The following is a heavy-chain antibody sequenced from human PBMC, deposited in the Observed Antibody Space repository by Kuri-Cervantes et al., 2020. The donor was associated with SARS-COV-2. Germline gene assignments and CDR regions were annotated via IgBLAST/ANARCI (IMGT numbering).Heavy chain of an antibody. D-gene: IGHD6-19*01. V-gene: IGHV3-7*01. CDR3: AREAVAGSNWFDP. Sequence: GGSLRLSCAASGFTFSNYWMTWVRQAPGKGLEWVANTNQDGNEKHYADSVKGRFTISRDNAKNSVYLQMNSLRAEDTAVYYCAREAVAGSNWFDPWGQGTLVTVSS. J-gene: IGHJ5*02. CDR2: TNQDGNEK. CDR1: GFTFSNYW.